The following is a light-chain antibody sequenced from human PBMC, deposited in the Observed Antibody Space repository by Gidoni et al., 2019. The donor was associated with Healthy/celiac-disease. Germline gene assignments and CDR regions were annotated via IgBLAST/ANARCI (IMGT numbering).Light chain of an antibody. CDR3: QQRSNWPPIT. Sequence: PRLLIYDASNRATGIPARFSGSGSGTDFTLTNSSLEPEDFAVYYCQQRSNWPPITFGQGTRLEIK. CDR2: DAS. V-gene: IGKV3-11*01. J-gene: IGKJ5*01.